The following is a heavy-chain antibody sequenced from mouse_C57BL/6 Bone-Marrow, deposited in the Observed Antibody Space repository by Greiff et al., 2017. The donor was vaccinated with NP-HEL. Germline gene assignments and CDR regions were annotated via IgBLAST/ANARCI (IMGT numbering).Heavy chain of an antibody. CDR1: GYTFTSYW. D-gene: IGHD1-1*02. CDR2: IDPSDSYT. V-gene: IGHV1-50*01. Sequence: QVQLQQPGAELVKPGASVKLSCKASGYTFTSYWMQWVKQRPGQGLEWIGEIDPSDSYTNYNQKFKGKATLTVDKSSSTAYMQRSILTSQNSAVYYCALYYYGGSNDFDYWGQGTTLTVSS. J-gene: IGHJ2*01. CDR3: ALYYYGGSNDFDY.